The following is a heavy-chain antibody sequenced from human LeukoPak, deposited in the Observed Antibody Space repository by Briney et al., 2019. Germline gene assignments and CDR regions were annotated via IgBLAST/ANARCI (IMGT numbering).Heavy chain of an antibody. Sequence: GGSLRLSCAASGFTFSSYAMSWVRQAPGKGLEWVSAISGSGGSTYYADSVKGRFTISRDNSKNTLYLQMNSLRAEDTAVYYCARRAHSSGYYSARVDVWGKGTTVTVSS. CDR2: ISGSGGST. CDR3: ARRAHSSGYYSARVDV. J-gene: IGHJ6*04. V-gene: IGHV3-23*01. D-gene: IGHD3-22*01. CDR1: GFTFSSYA.